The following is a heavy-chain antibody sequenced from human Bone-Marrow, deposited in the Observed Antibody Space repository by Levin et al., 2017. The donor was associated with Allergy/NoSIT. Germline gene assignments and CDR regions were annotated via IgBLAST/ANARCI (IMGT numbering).Heavy chain of an antibody. D-gene: IGHD1-26*01. J-gene: IGHJ3*01. CDR3: ATSSGTYSDAFDV. V-gene: IGHV3-23*01. CDR1: GFTFSSYA. Sequence: PGGSLRLSCAASGFTFSSYAMTWVRQAPGKGLEWVSSISGSGARIYYADSVKGRFTISRDNSKNTLYLKMNSLRADDTAVYYCATSSGTYSDAFDVWGQGTMVTVSS. CDR2: ISGSGARI.